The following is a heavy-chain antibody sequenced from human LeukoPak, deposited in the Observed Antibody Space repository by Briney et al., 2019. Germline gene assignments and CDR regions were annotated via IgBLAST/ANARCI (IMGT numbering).Heavy chain of an antibody. CDR2: IIPIFGTA. CDR3: ARSDSVTYYYYGMDV. J-gene: IGHJ6*02. Sequence: SVTVSCTSSGGTFSSYAISWVRQAPGQGLEWMGGIIPIFGTANYAQKFQGRVTITADESTSTAYMELSSLRSEDTAVYYCARSDSVTYYYYGMDVWGQGTTVTVSS. CDR1: GGTFSSYA. V-gene: IGHV1-69*13. D-gene: IGHD5-18*01.